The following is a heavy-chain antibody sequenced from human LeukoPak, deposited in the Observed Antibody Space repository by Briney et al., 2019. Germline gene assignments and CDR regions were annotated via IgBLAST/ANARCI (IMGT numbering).Heavy chain of an antibody. CDR3: ASSYSNYRLDYFDY. D-gene: IGHD4-11*01. CDR2: IYYSGST. CDR1: GGSISSYY. Sequence: PSETLSLTCTVSGGSISSYYWSWIRQPPGKGLEWIGYIYYSGSTNYNPSLKSRVTISVDTSKNQFSLKLSSVTAADTAVYYCASSYSNYRLDYFDYWGQGTLVTVSS. J-gene: IGHJ4*02. V-gene: IGHV4-59*01.